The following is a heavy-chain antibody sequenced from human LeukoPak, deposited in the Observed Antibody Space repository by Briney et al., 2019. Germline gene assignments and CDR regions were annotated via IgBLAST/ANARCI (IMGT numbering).Heavy chain of an antibody. J-gene: IGHJ4*02. D-gene: IGHD4-11*01. V-gene: IGHV5-10-1*01. CDR3: ARIGKGYSNAYYFDY. CDR2: INPSDSYT. Sequence: GGSLKISLKSPGYHFNSYWNRWGRQMPGKGPGGRGRINPSDSYTNYSPSFQGHVTISADKSISNAYLQWSSLKASDTAMYYCARIGKGYSNAYYFDYWGEGSLVTVSS. CDR1: GYHFNSYW.